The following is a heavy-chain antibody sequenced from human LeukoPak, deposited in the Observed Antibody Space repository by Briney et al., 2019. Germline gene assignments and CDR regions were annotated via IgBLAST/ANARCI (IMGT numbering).Heavy chain of an antibody. D-gene: IGHD7-27*01. V-gene: IGHV1-8*01. CDR3: VRTPPNWGFDY. CDR1: GYTFTIHD. Sequence: ASVTVSCKASGYTFTIHDINWVRPATGQGLEWMGWMSPNSGDTGYAQKFQGRVTMTSDSSISTAYMELSSLRSEDTAIYYCVRTPPNWGFDYWGQGTLVTVSS. CDR2: MSPNSGDT. J-gene: IGHJ4*02.